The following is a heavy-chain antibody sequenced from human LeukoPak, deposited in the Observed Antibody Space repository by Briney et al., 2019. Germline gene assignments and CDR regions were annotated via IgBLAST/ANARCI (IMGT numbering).Heavy chain of an antibody. CDR3: ARSNPYFDTSGPLDC. D-gene: IGHD3-22*01. CDR1: GFTFSSYG. J-gene: IGHJ4*02. Sequence: GGSLRLSCAASGFTFSSYGMHWVRQAPGKGLEWVAFIRYDGSNKYYADSVKGRFTISRDNAKKSVLLQMNSLRAEDTAVYYCARSNPYFDTSGPLDCWGQGTLVTVSS. CDR2: IRYDGSNK. V-gene: IGHV3-30*02.